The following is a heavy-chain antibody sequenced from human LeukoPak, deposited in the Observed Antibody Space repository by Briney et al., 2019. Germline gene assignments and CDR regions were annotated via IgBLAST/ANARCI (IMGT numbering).Heavy chain of an antibody. CDR1: GLTVSSYG. J-gene: IGHJ4*02. Sequence: GGSLRLSCGASGLTVSSYGMSWVRQAPGKGLEWVSAISGSGGSTYYADSVKGRFTISRDNSKNTLYLQMNSLRAEDTAVYYCYIPYYDTSAYKGYWGQGTLVTVSS. CDR3: YIPYYDTSAYKGY. V-gene: IGHV3-23*01. CDR2: ISGSGGST. D-gene: IGHD3-22*01.